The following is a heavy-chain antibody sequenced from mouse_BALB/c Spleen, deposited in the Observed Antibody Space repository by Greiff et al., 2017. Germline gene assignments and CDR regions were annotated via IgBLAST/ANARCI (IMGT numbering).Heavy chain of an antibody. CDR3: ARDYYGSSYNYAMDY. V-gene: IGHV1-4*01. J-gene: IGHJ4*01. D-gene: IGHD1-1*01. CDR1: GYTFTSYT. Sequence: LQQSGAELARPGASVKMSCKASGYTFTSYTMHWVKQRPGQGLEWIGYINPSSGYTNYNQKFKDKATLTADKSSSTAYMQLSSLTSEDSAVYYCARDYYGSSYNYAMDYWGQGTSVTVSS. CDR2: INPSSGYT.